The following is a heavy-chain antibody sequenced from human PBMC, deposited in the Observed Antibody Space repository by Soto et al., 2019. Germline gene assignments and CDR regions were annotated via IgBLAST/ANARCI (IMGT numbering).Heavy chain of an antibody. CDR3: ARAAYGSGSHYAPYYYYAMDV. CDR2: ILYTGNT. D-gene: IGHD3-10*01. V-gene: IGHV4-59*02. CDR1: GASVSSYY. Sequence: SETLSLTCTVSGASVSSYYWSWIRQPPGKGLEWLGYILYTGNTNYNPSLKSRVTMSVDTSKNQVSLKLSAVTAADTAVYFCARAAYGSGSHYAPYYYYAMDVWGQGTTVTV. J-gene: IGHJ6*02.